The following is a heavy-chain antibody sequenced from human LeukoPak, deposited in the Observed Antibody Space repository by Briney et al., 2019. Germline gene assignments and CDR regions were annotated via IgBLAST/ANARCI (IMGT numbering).Heavy chain of an antibody. J-gene: IGHJ4*02. CDR2: ISSNGGST. CDR3: ARRGSYYGDSMDY. V-gene: IGHV3-64*01. D-gene: IGHD4-17*01. CDR1: GFTFSRYA. Sequence: PGGSLRLSCAASGFTFSRYAMHWVRQAPGKGLEYVSAISSNGGSTYYANSVKGRFTISRDNSKNTLYLQMGSLRAEDMAVYYCARRGSYYGDSMDYWGQGTLATVSS.